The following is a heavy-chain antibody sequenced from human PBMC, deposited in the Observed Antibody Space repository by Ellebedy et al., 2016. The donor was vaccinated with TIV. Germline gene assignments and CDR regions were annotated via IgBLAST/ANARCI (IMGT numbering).Heavy chain of an antibody. Sequence: GGSLRLSCAASGFTFSSYWMSWVRQAPGKGLEWVANIKQDGSEKYYVDSVKGRFTISRDNAKNSLYLQMNSLRDEDTAVYYCARDPIRITIFGVVTRAYEGAFDIWGQGTMVTVSS. J-gene: IGHJ3*02. CDR1: GFTFSSYW. CDR2: IKQDGSEK. D-gene: IGHD3-3*01. CDR3: ARDPIRITIFGVVTRAYEGAFDI. V-gene: IGHV3-7*01.